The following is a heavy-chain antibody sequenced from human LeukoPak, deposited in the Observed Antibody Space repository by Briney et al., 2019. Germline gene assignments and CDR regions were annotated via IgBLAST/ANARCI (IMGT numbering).Heavy chain of an antibody. J-gene: IGHJ4*02. CDR3: ARLREHPDY. V-gene: IGHV5-10-1*01. D-gene: IGHD1/OR15-1a*01. CDR1: GYRFTSYW. Sequence: GEALETSFKGSGYRFTSYWISWGRPRPGKGLEWMGRIAPSDSYTNYSPSFQGHVTISADKSINTAYLQWSSLKASDTAMYYCARLREHPDYWGQGTLVTVSS. CDR2: IAPSDSYT.